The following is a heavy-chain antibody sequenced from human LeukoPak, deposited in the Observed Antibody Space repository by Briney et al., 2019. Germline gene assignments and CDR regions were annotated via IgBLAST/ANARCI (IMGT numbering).Heavy chain of an antibody. J-gene: IGHJ5*02. CDR3: ARRLFTTVANWFDP. D-gene: IGHD4-11*01. V-gene: IGHV4-4*07. CDR2: IYISGST. CDR1: GGSISSYY. Sequence: SETLSLTCTVSGGSISSYYWSWIRQPAGKGLEWIGRIYISGSTNYNPSLKSRVTMSVDTSKNQFSLKLSSVTAADTAVYYCARRLFTTVANWFDPWGQGTLVTVSS.